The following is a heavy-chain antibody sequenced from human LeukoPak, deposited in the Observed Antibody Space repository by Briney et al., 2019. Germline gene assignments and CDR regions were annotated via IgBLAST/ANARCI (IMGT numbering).Heavy chain of an antibody. D-gene: IGHD5-18*01. CDR2: ISSSSSYI. V-gene: IGHV3-21*01. Sequence: GGSLRLSCAASGFTFSSYSMNWVRQAPGKGLEWVSSISSSSSYIYYADSVKGRFTISRDNAKNSLYLQMNSLRAEDTAVYYCARDGGVDTAMASPYYYYMDVWGKGTTVTVSS. J-gene: IGHJ6*03. CDR3: ARDGGVDTAMASPYYYYMDV. CDR1: GFTFSSYS.